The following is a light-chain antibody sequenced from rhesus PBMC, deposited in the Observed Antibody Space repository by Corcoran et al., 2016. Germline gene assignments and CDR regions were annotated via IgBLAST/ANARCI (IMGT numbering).Light chain of an antibody. CDR3: LQYSSGPYS. V-gene: IGKV3S9*01. CDR1: QCVSSY. Sequence: EIVMTQSPVTLSLSPGERATLSCRASQCVSSYVAWYQQKPDQAPRLLIYGAFSRATGTPDWCRGGGSGTEFTLIISSLQPETFATYCSLQYSSGPYSFGQGTKVEIK. J-gene: IGKJ2*01. CDR2: GAF.